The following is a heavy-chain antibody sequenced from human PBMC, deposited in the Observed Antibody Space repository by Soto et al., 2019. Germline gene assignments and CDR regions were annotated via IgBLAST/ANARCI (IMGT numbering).Heavy chain of an antibody. CDR2: TYFSKTT. V-gene: IGHV4-31*03. J-gene: IGHJ6*02. Sequence: PSETLSLTCTVSGDSITSGGYYWSWVRHHPGKGLEWIGYTYFSKTTYYNPSLKSRVTISVDKSKNQFSLKLSSVTAADTAVYYCARVPGGGMDVWGQGTTVTVSS. CDR1: GDSITSGGYY. D-gene: IGHD1-26*01. CDR3: ARVPGGGMDV.